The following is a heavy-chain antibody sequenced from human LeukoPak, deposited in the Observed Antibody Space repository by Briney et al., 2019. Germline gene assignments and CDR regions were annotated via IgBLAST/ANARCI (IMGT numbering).Heavy chain of an antibody. CDR1: GFTFSSYA. V-gene: IGHV3-23*01. D-gene: IGHD6-13*01. J-gene: IGHJ5*02. Sequence: GGSLRLSCAASGFTFSSYAMSWVRQAPGKGLEWVSAISGSGGSTYYADSVKGRFTISRGNSKNTLYLQMNSLRAEDTAVYYCAKGRIAAAAAEDWFDPWGQGTLVTVSS. CDR2: ISGSGGST. CDR3: AKGRIAAAAAEDWFDP.